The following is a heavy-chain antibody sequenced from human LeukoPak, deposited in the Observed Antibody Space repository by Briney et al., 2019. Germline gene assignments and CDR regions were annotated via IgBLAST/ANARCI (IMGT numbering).Heavy chain of an antibody. Sequence: GSLRLSCAASGFTFSSYWMSWVRQAPGKGLEWVANIKQDGSEKYYVDSVKGRFTISRDNAKNSLYLQMNSLRAEDTAVYYCARDRWELLDINYFDYWGQGTLVTVSS. CDR3: ARDRWELLDINYFDY. CDR2: IKQDGSEK. J-gene: IGHJ4*02. CDR1: GFTFSSYW. D-gene: IGHD1-26*01. V-gene: IGHV3-7*03.